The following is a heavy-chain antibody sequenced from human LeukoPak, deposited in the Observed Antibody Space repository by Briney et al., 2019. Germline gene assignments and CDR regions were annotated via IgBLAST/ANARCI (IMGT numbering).Heavy chain of an antibody. J-gene: IGHJ4*02. V-gene: IGHV3-33*01. CDR3: ARSYYGSGSLAKY. CDR2: IWHDGSNK. Sequence: PGRSLRLSCAASGFTFSSYGMHWVRQAPGKGLEWVAVIWHDGSNKYYADSVKGRFTISRDNSKNTLYLQMNSLRAEDTAVYYCARSYYGSGSLAKYWGQGTLVTVSS. D-gene: IGHD3-10*01. CDR1: GFTFSSYG.